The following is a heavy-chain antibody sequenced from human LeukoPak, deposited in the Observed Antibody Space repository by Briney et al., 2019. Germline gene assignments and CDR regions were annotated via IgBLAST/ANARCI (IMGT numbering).Heavy chain of an antibody. V-gene: IGHV3-21*01. CDR3: VRVWGHSGYDYFPFDY. J-gene: IGHJ4*02. CDR2: INGDGRYI. CDR1: GFTSSTYT. Sequence: GGSLRLSCAASGFTSSTYTMNWVRQAPGKGLEWVSSINGDGRYIYYADSMKGRFTNSRDNAKNSLYLQMNSLRAEDTAMYYCVRVWGHSGYDYFPFDYWGQGTLVTVSS. D-gene: IGHD5-12*01.